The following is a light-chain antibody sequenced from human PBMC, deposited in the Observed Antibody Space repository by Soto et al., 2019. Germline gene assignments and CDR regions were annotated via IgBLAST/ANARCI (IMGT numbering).Light chain of an antibody. V-gene: IGKV3-15*01. CDR3: QQRSNWPPT. J-gene: IGKJ5*01. CDR1: QSVSSN. Sequence: EIVMTQSPATLSVSPGERATLSCRASQSVSSNLAWYQQKPGQAPRLLIYGASTRATGIPARFSGSGSGTEFTLTISGLQSEDFAVYYCQQRSNWPPTFGQGTRLEIK. CDR2: GAS.